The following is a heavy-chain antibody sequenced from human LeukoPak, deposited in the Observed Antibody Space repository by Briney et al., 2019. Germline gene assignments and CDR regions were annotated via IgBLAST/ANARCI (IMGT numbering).Heavy chain of an antibody. V-gene: IGHV1-2*04. CDR2: INPNSGGT. D-gene: IGHD2-2*01. J-gene: IGHJ6*04. CDR3: AREEIVVVPAAHEDYGMDV. CDR1: GYTFTGYY. Sequence: ASVKVSCKASGYTFTGYYMHWVRQAPGQGLEWMGRINPNSGGTNYAQKFQGWVTMTRDTSISTAYMELSRLRSDDTAVYYCAREEIVVVPAAHEDYGMDVWGKGTTVTVSS.